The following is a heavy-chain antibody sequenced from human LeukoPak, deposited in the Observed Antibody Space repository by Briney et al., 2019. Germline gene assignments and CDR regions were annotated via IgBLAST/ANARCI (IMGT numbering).Heavy chain of an antibody. CDR1: GFTFSNHG. D-gene: IGHD3-3*01. CDR2: IWNDGSNK. Sequence: GGSLRLSCAASGFTFSNHGMHWVRQAPGKGLEWVAVIWNDGSNKYSADSVKGRFTISRDNSKNTLYLQVDSLRAEDTAVYYCARDGRSGYYLLDYWGQGTLVTVSS. J-gene: IGHJ4*02. V-gene: IGHV3-33*01. CDR3: ARDGRSGYYLLDY.